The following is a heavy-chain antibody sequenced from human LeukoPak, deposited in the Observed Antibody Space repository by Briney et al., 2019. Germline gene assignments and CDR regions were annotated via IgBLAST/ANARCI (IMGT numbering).Heavy chain of an antibody. CDR1: GGSISSGGYY. CDR3: ARSYSGSYPVYFDY. CDR2: IYYSGST. Sequence: SQTLSLTCTVSGGSISSGGYYWGWIRQPPGKGLEWIGSIYYSGSTYYNPSLKSRVTISVDTSKNQFSLKLSSVTAADTAVYYCARSYSGSYPVYFDYWGQGTLVTVSS. V-gene: IGHV4-39*01. J-gene: IGHJ4*02. D-gene: IGHD1-26*01.